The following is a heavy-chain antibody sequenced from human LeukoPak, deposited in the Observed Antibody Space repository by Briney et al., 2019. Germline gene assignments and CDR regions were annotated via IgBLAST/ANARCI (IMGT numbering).Heavy chain of an antibody. V-gene: IGHV4-31*03. CDR2: IYYSGST. D-gene: IGHD4-17*01. CDR3: ARERRDYVYYYYGMDV. J-gene: IGHJ6*02. CDR1: GGSISSGGYY. Sequence: SETLSLTCIVSGGSISSGGYYWSWIRQHPGKGLEWIGYIYYSGSTYYNPSLKSRVTISVDTSKNQFSLKLSSVTAADTAVYYCARERRDYVYYYYGMDVWGQGTTVTVSS.